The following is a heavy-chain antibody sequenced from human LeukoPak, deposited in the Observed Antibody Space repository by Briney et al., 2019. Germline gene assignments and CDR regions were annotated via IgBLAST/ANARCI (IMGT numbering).Heavy chain of an antibody. CDR3: ASSILGYCSGGSCYPHY. V-gene: IGHV4-34*01. Sequence: PSETLSLTCAVYGGSFSGYYWSWIRQPPGKGLEWIGEINHSGSTNYNPSLKSRVTISVDTSKNQFSLKLSSVTAADTAVYYCASSILGYCSGGSCYPHYWGQGTLATVSS. CDR2: INHSGST. D-gene: IGHD2-15*01. CDR1: GGSFSGYY. J-gene: IGHJ4*02.